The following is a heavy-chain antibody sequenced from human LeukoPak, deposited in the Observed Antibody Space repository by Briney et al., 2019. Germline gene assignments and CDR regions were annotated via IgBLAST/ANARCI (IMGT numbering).Heavy chain of an antibody. V-gene: IGHV4-34*01. CDR3: ARGEYFDWLYRSQYYFDY. CDR2: INHSGST. J-gene: IGHJ4*02. CDR1: GGSFSGYY. D-gene: IGHD3-9*01. Sequence: SGTLSLTCAVYGGSFSGYYWSWIRQPPGKGLEWIGEINHSGSTNYNPSLKSRVTISVDTSKNQFSLKLSSVTAADTAVYYCARGEYFDWLYRSQYYFDYWGQGTLVTVSS.